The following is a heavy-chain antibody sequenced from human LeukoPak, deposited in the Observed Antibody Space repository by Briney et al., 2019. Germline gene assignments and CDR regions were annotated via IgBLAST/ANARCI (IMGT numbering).Heavy chain of an antibody. Sequence: TLSLTCTVSGGSISSGGYYWSWIRQHPGKGLEWIGYIYYSGSTYYNPSLKSRVTISVDTSKNQFSLKLSSVPAADTAVYYCARTVSGYYPFDYWGQGTLVTVSS. J-gene: IGHJ4*02. D-gene: IGHD3-3*01. CDR2: IYYSGST. V-gene: IGHV4-31*03. CDR1: GGSISSGGYY. CDR3: ARTVSGYYPFDY.